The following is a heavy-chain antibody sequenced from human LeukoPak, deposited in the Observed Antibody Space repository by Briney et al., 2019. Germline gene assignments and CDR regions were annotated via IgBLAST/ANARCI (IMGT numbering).Heavy chain of an antibody. V-gene: IGHV3-23*01. J-gene: IGHJ4*02. CDR2: ISGSGGST. CDR1: GFTFSSYA. Sequence: GGSLRLSCAASGFTFSSYAMSWVRQAPGKGLEWVSAISGSGGSTYYADSVKGRFTISRDNTKNTLYLQMNSLRAEDTAVYYCANGDSSGYFDYWGQGTLVTVSS. D-gene: IGHD3-22*01. CDR3: ANGDSSGYFDY.